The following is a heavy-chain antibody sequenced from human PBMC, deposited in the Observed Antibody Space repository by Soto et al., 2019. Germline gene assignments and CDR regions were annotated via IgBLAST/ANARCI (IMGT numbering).Heavy chain of an antibody. CDR3: ARDSCGYNWFDP. V-gene: IGHV3-48*02. CDR2: ISSSSSTI. Sequence: EVQLVESGGGLVQPGGSLRLSCAASGFTFSSYSMNWVRQAPGKGLEWVSYISSSSSTIYYADSVKGRFTISRDNAKTTLYLQMNSLRDEDTAVYYCARDSCGYNWFDPWGQGTLVTVSS. J-gene: IGHJ5*02. CDR1: GFTFSSYS. D-gene: IGHD6-25*01.